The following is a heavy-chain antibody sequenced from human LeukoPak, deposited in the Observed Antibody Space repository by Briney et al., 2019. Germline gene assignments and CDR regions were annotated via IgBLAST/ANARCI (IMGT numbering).Heavy chain of an antibody. V-gene: IGHV3-23*01. CDR2: ISGSGDST. CDR1: GFTFSSYA. Sequence: SGGSLRLSCEASGFTFSSYAMSWVRQAPGKGLEWVSVISGSGDSTYYADSVEGRCTISRDNSKDALYLQMNSLRAEDTAVYYCARVGYSGYDYDCWGQGTLVTVSS. J-gene: IGHJ4*02. D-gene: IGHD5-12*01. CDR3: ARVGYSGYDYDC.